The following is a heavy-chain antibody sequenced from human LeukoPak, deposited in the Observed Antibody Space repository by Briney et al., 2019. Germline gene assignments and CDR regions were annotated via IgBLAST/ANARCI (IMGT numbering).Heavy chain of an antibody. CDR3: ARAPLYSSGWTNYLDY. V-gene: IGHV1-69*06. Sequence: SVKVSCKASGGTFSSYAISWVRQAPGQGLEWMGGIIPIFGTANYAQKFQGRVTITADKSTSTAYMELSSLRSEDTAVYYCARAPLYSSGWTNYLDYWGQGTLVTVSS. D-gene: IGHD6-19*01. CDR1: GGTFSSYA. CDR2: IIPIFGTA. J-gene: IGHJ4*02.